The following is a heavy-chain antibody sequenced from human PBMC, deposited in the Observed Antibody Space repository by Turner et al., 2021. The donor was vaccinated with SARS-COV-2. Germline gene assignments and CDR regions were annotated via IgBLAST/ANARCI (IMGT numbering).Heavy chain of an antibody. D-gene: IGHD3-10*01. CDR3: ARAHYYGSGRGAFDI. CDR2: MRQDGSEK. CDR1: GFTFSSYW. J-gene: IGHJ3*02. V-gene: IGHV3-7*01. Sequence: EVQLVESGGGLVQPGGSLRLSCAASGFTFSSYWMSWVRQAPGKGLEWVANMRQDGSEKYYVDSVKGRFTISRDNAKNSLYLQMNSLRAEDTAVYYCARAHYYGSGRGAFDIWGQGTMVTISS.